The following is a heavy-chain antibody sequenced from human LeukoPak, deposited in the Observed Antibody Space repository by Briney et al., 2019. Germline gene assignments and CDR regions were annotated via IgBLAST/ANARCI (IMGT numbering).Heavy chain of an antibody. V-gene: IGHV1-18*04. CDR3: ARDMTTVVNNWFDP. Sequence: EASVKVSCKASGYTFTSYGISWVRQAPGQGLEWMGWISAYNGNTNYAQKLQGRVTMTTDTSTSTAYMELRSLRSDDTAVYYCARDMTTVVNNWFDPWGQGTLVTVSS. J-gene: IGHJ5*02. CDR2: ISAYNGNT. D-gene: IGHD4-23*01. CDR1: GYTFTSYG.